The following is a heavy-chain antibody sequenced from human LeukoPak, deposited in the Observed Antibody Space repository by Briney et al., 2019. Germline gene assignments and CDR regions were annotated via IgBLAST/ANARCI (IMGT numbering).Heavy chain of an antibody. CDR2: IYYSGST. CDR3: ARSADSSSWYYYYYYYMDV. CDR1: GGSISSYY. D-gene: IGHD6-13*01. J-gene: IGHJ6*03. Sequence: PSETLSLTCTVSGGSISSYYWSWIRQPPGKGLEWIGYIYYSGSTNYNPSLKSRVTISVDTSKNQFSLKLSSVTAADTAVYYCARSADSSSWYYYYYYYMDVWGKGTTVTVSS. V-gene: IGHV4-59*01.